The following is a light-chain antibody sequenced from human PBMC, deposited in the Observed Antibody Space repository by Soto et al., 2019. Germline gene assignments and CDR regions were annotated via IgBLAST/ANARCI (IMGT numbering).Light chain of an antibody. V-gene: IGLV1-40*01. J-gene: IGLJ1*01. CDR2: GNS. Sequence: QSVLTQPPSVSGAPGQRVTISCTGSSSNIGAGYDVHWYQQLPGTAPKLLIYGNSNRPSGVPDRFSGSKSGTSASLAITGLQAEDDADHYCQSYDSSMSGRVFGTGTKVTVL. CDR3: QSYDSSMSGRV. CDR1: SSNIGAGYD.